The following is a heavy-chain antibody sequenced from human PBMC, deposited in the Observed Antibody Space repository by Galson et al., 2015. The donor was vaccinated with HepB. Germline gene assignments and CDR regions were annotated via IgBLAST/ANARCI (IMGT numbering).Heavy chain of an antibody. J-gene: IGHJ4*02. V-gene: IGHV3-66*01. CDR3: AAGIAKKYYFDY. CDR1: GLTVNSNY. D-gene: IGHD6-13*01. Sequence: SLRLSCAASGLTVNSNYMTWVRQAPGKGLEWVSIIYSDSTYYADSVKGRFTISRDSSENTLFLQMSSLGAEDTAVYFCAAGIAKKYYFDYWGQGTLVTVSS. CDR2: IYSDST.